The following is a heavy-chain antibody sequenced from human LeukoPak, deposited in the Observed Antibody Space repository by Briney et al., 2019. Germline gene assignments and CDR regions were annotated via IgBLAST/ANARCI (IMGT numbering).Heavy chain of an antibody. CDR2: IRYDGSNK. J-gene: IGHJ6*03. CDR3: AKDKKHAYKPGSYVDTAMVPGYDLYYMDV. V-gene: IGHV3-30*02. Sequence: GGSLRLSCAASGLTFSSYGMHWVRQAPGKGLEWVAFIRYDGSNKYYADSVKGRFTISRDNSKNTLYLQMNSLRAEDTAVYYCAKDKKHAYKPGSYVDTAMVPGYDLYYMDVWGKGTTVTISS. CDR1: GLTFSSYG. D-gene: IGHD5-18*01.